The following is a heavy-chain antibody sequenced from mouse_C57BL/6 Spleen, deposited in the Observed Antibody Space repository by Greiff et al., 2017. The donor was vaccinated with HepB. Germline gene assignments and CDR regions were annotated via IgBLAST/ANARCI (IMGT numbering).Heavy chain of an antibody. CDR2: INSDGGST. D-gene: IGHD1-1*01. CDR1: EYEFPSHD. J-gene: IGHJ1*03. CDR3: ARSSYYGSSWYFDV. Sequence: EVKLMESGGGLVQPGESLKLSCESNEYEFPSHDMSWVRKTPEKRLELVAAINSDGGSTYYPDTMERRFIISRDNTKTTMYLQMSMLRSEDTALDYCARSSYYGSSWYFDVWGTGTTVTVSS. V-gene: IGHV5-2*01.